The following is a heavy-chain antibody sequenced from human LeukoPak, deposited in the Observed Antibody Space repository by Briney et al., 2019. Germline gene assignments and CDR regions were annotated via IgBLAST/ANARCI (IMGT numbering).Heavy chain of an antibody. CDR2: IYHTGST. D-gene: IGHD6-19*01. Sequence: KPSGTLSLTCAVSGGSISTNNWWSWVRQPPGRGLEWIADIYHTGSTNYSPSLKSRVTISVDKSKNQFFLTLNSVTAADTAVYYCGRLMAGLDWGQGTLVTVSS. CDR3: GRLMAGLD. J-gene: IGHJ4*02. CDR1: GGSISTNNW. V-gene: IGHV4-4*02.